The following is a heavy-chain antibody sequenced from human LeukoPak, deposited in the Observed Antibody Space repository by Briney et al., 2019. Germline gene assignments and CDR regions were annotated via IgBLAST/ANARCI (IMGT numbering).Heavy chain of an antibody. CDR3: ARGVGGTTGRYDK. CDR2: ISSSGSTI. D-gene: IGHD1-26*01. Sequence: GGSLRLSCAASGFTSSSYEMNWVRQAPGKGLEWVSYISSSGSTIYYADSVKGRFTISRDNAKNSLYLQMNSLRAEDTAVYYCARGVGGTTGRYDKWGQGTQVTVSS. V-gene: IGHV3-48*03. CDR1: GFTSSSYE. J-gene: IGHJ4*02.